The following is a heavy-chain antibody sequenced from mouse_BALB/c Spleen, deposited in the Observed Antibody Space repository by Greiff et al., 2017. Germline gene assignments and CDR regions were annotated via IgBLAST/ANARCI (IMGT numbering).Heavy chain of an antibody. J-gene: IGHJ3*01. V-gene: IGHV1-67*01. CDR2: ISTYNGNT. CDR3: AREGYKAFAY. Sequence: QAQLQESGPEVVRPGVSVKLSCKGSGYTFTDYSMHWVKQSHAKSLEWIGVISTYNGNTNYHQKFKGKATMTVDKSSSTAYMELARLTSEDSAIYYGAREGYKAFAYWGLGTLVTVSA. CDR1: GYTFTDYS. D-gene: IGHD2-2*01.